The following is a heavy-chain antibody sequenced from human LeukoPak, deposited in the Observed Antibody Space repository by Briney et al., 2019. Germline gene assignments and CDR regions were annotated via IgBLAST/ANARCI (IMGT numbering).Heavy chain of an antibody. V-gene: IGHV3-33*01. J-gene: IGHJ4*02. Sequence: PGGSLRLSCAASGFTFSSNGMHWVRQAPGKGLEWVAIIWYDGSKKYYADSVKGRFTISRDNSMNTLYLQMNSLRAEDTAVYYCARLTGWSAIDYWGQGTQVTVSS. CDR1: GFTFSSNG. D-gene: IGHD6-19*01. CDR2: IWYDGSKK. CDR3: ARLTGWSAIDY.